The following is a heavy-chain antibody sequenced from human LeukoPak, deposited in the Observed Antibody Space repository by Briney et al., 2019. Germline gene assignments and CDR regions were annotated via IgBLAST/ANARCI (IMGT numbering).Heavy chain of an antibody. CDR1: GFTFSSYS. Sequence: GGSLRLSCAASGFTFSSYSMNWVRQAPGKGLEWVSSISSSSSYIYYADSVKGRFTISRDNAKNSLYLQMNSLRAEDTAVYYCAKEGPTIFGVVINYYYYGMDVWGQGTTVTVSS. V-gene: IGHV3-21*01. CDR2: ISSSSSYI. CDR3: AKEGPTIFGVVINYYYYGMDV. J-gene: IGHJ6*02. D-gene: IGHD3-3*01.